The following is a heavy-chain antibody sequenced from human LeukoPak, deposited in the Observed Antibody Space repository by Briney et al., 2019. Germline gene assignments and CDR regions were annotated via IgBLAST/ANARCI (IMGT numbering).Heavy chain of an antibody. CDR1: GYTFTSYD. J-gene: IGHJ6*02. CDR3: AVGVSGWYRYYGMDV. V-gene: IGHV1-8*01. Sequence: ASVKDSCKASGYTFTSYDINWVRQATGQGLEWMGWMNPNSGNTGYAQKFQGRVTMTRNTSISTAYMELSSLRSEDTAVYYCAVGVSGWYRYYGMDVWGQGTTVTVSS. D-gene: IGHD6-19*01. CDR2: MNPNSGNT.